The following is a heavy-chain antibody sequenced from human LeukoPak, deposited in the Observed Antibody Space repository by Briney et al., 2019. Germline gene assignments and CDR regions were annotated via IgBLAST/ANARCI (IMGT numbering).Heavy chain of an antibody. J-gene: IGHJ3*02. V-gene: IGHV3-30*03. D-gene: IGHD2-15*01. Sequence: GGSLRLSCAASGFTFSSYGMHWVRQAPGKGLEWVAVISYDGSNKYYADSVKGRFTISRDNSKNTLYLQMNSLRAEDTAVYYCARDFGCSGGSCYSGAFDIWGQGTMVTVSS. CDR1: GFTFSSYG. CDR2: ISYDGSNK. CDR3: ARDFGCSGGSCYSGAFDI.